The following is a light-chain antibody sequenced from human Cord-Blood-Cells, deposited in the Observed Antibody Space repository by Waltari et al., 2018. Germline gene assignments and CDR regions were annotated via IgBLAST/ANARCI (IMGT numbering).Light chain of an antibody. CDR2: GAS. CDR1: QSVSSN. V-gene: IGKV3-15*01. Sequence: EIVMTQSPATLSVSPGERATLSCRASQSVSSNLAGYQQKPGQTPRLLIYGASTRATGIPARFSGSGSGTEFTLTISSLQSEDFAVYYCQQYNNWPPILNSFGHGTKLEIK. CDR3: QQYNNWPPILNS. J-gene: IGKJ2*03.